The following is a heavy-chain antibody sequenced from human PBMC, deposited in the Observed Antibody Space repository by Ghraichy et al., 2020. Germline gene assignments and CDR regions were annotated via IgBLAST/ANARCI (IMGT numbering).Heavy chain of an antibody. V-gene: IGHV3-43*01. J-gene: IGHJ6*02. CDR3: VKDNMYYDSRGYYSYYYGLDV. CDR1: GFTFDDYT. Sequence: GESLNFSCAASGFTFDDYTMHWVRQAPGKGLEWVSLITWNGGDTSYADSVRGRFTISRDNSKNSLYLQMNSLRTEDTALYYCVKDNMYYDSRGYYSYYYGLDVWGQGTTVTVS. D-gene: IGHD3-22*01. CDR2: ITWNGGDT.